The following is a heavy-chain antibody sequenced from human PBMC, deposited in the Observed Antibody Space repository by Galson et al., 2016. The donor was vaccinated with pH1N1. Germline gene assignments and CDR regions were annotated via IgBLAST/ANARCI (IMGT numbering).Heavy chain of an antibody. D-gene: IGHD2-21*02. V-gene: IGHV4-59*01. Sequence: SETLSLTCTVSGDSINRNYWSWIRQPPGKGLEWIGYIYYSGTTSYNPSLKSRITISVDSSLGQFSLKLTSVTAADTAVYYCARGGGDLDSWGQGTLVTVSS. CDR3: ARGGGDLDS. CDR2: IYYSGTT. CDR1: GDSINRNY. J-gene: IGHJ4*02.